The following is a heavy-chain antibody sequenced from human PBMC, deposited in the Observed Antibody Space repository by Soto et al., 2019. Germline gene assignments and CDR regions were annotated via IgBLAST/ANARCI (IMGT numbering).Heavy chain of an antibody. CDR1: GFTFSSYA. CDR2: ISYDGSNK. V-gene: IGHV3-30-3*01. CDR3: ARDPGETVVTPGVWFDP. Sequence: QVQLVESGGGVVQPGRSLRLSCAASGFTFSSYAMHWVRQAPGKGLEWVAVISYDGSNKYYADSVKGRFTISRDNSKNTLYLQMNSLRAEDTAVYYCARDPGETVVTPGVWFDPWGQGTLVTVSS. J-gene: IGHJ5*02. D-gene: IGHD2-21*02.